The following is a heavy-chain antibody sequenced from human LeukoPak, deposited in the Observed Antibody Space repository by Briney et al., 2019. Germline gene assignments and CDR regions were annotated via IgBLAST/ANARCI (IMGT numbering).Heavy chain of an antibody. J-gene: IGHJ4*02. V-gene: IGHV4-59*01. CDR2: VYSSGST. Sequence: SETLSLTCTVSGGSISSYYWSWIRQPPGKGLEWIGYVYSSGSTNYSPSLKGRVTISVDTSKNQFSLRLSSVTAADTAVYYCARSESLSTFDYWGQGTWPPSPQ. CDR3: ARSESLSTFDY. CDR1: GGSISSYY.